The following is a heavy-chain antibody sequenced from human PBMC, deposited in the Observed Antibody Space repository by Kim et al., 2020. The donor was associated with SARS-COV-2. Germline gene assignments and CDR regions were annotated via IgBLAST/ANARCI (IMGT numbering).Heavy chain of an antibody. CDR2: IYYSGST. V-gene: IGHV4-39*01. CDR1: GGSISSSSYY. D-gene: IGHD3-16*02. Sequence: SETLSLTCTVSGGSISSSSYYWGWIRQPPGKGLEWIGSIYYSGSTYYNPSLKSRVTISVDTSKNQFSLKLSSVTAADTAVYYCARHVPRLSYYVDYWGQGTLVTVSS. J-gene: IGHJ4*02. CDR3: ARHVPRLSYYVDY.